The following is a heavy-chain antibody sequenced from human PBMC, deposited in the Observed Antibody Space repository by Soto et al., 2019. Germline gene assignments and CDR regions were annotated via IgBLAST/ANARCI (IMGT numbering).Heavy chain of an antibody. D-gene: IGHD2-15*01. CDR1: GFTFSSYS. V-gene: IGHV3-21*01. CDR2: ISSSSSYI. CDR3: ARGRGTRGCSGGSCYYYYYGMDV. J-gene: IGHJ6*02. Sequence: EVQLVESGGGLVKPGGSLRLSCAASGFTFSSYSMNWVRQAPGKGLEWVSSISSSSSYIYYADSVKGRFTISRDNAKNSLYLQMNSLRAEDTAVYYCARGRGTRGCSGGSCYYYYYGMDVWGQGTTVTVSS.